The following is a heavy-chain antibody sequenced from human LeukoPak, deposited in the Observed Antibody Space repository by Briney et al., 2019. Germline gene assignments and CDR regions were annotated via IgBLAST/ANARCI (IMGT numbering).Heavy chain of an antibody. CDR3: ESPRGFSYGYFDY. Sequence: SETLSLTCTVSGGSISSSSAYWGWIRQPPGKGLAWIGSIYYSKNTYYNPSLKSRVTISADTSKNQFSLTLGSVNATDTAVYYCESPRGFSYGYFDYWGQGTLVTVSS. J-gene: IGHJ4*02. CDR2: IYYSKNT. V-gene: IGHV4-39*01. CDR1: GGSISSSSAY. D-gene: IGHD5-18*01.